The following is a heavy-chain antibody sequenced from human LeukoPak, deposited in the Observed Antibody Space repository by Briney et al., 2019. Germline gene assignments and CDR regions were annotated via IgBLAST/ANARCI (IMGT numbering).Heavy chain of an antibody. Sequence: GGSLRLSCAASGFTFSSYGMHWVRQAPGKGLEWVAVISYDGSNKYYADSVKGRFTISRDNSKNTLYLQMNSLRAEDTAVYYCAREKSDSSGYYYVDYWGQGTLVTVSS. CDR3: AREKSDSSGYYYVDY. D-gene: IGHD3-22*01. CDR2: ISYDGSNK. V-gene: IGHV3-30*03. CDR1: GFTFSSYG. J-gene: IGHJ4*02.